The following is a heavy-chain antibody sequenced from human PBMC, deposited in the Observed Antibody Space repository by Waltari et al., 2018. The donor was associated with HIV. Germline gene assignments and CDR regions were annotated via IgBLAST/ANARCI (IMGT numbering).Heavy chain of an antibody. Sequence: QVQLQESGPGLVKPSETLSLICAVSGYSLSRGYNWGWIRQPPGEGLEWIGSTSYSEGTYYNPTLRSRVTISLDTSKNQFSLNLNAVTAADTAGYFCARRRAQGDFDYWGQGTLVTVSS. CDR1: GYSLSRGYN. D-gene: IGHD1-26*01. J-gene: IGHJ4*02. V-gene: IGHV4-38-2*01. CDR2: TSYSEGT. CDR3: ARRRAQGDFDY.